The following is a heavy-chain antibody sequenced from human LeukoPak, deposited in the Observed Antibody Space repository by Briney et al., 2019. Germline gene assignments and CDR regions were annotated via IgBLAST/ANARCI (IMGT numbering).Heavy chain of an antibody. CDR1: GYTFTSYD. Sequence: ASVKVSCKASGYTFTSYDINWVRQATGQGLEWMGWMNPNSGNTGYAQKFQGRVTMTRNTSISTAYMELSSLRSEDTAVYYCARDRGGYGGNSYYYYYMDVWGKGTTVTVSS. D-gene: IGHD4-23*01. CDR2: MNPNSGNT. V-gene: IGHV1-8*01. J-gene: IGHJ6*03. CDR3: ARDRGGYGGNSYYYYYMDV.